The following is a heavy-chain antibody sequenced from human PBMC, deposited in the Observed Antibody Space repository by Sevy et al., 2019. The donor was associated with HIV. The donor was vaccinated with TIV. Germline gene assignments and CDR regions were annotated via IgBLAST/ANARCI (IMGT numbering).Heavy chain of an antibody. CDR3: ARVKGYGEGAFDI. D-gene: IGHD3-10*01. Sequence: SETLSLTCTVSGGSISSYYWSWIRQPPGKGLEWIGYIYYSGSTNYNPSLKSRVTISVDTSKNQFYLKLSSVTAADTAVYYCARVKGYGEGAFDIWGQGTMVTVSS. CDR2: IYYSGST. V-gene: IGHV4-59*01. J-gene: IGHJ3*02. CDR1: GGSISSYY.